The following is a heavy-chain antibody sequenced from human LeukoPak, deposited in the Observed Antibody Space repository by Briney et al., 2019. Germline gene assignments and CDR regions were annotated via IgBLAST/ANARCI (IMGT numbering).Heavy chain of an antibody. CDR2: INHSGST. CDR3: ARELRYYDFWSGYPYYHYYYMDV. Sequence: SETLSLTCAVYGGSFSGYYWRWIRQPPGKGLEWIVEINHSGSTNYNPSLKSRVTISVDTSKNQFSLKLSSVTAADTAVYYCARELRYYDFWSGYPYYHYYYMDVWGKGTTVTVSS. V-gene: IGHV4-34*01. D-gene: IGHD3-3*01. J-gene: IGHJ6*03. CDR1: GGSFSGYY.